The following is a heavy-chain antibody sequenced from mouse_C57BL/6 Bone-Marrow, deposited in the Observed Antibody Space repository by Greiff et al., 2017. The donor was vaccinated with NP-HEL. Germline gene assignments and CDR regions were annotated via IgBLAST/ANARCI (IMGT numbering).Heavy chain of an antibody. J-gene: IGHJ2*01. CDR1: GYTFTDYY. Sequence: VQLQQSGPELVKPGASVKIPCKASGYTFTDYYMDWVKQSPGQSLEWIGDINPNNGGTIYNQKFKGKATLTVDKSSSTAYMELRSLTSEDTAVYYCARGNDYGLDYWGQGTTLTVSS. CDR3: ARGNDYGLDY. CDR2: INPNNGGT. V-gene: IGHV1-18*01. D-gene: IGHD2-4*01.